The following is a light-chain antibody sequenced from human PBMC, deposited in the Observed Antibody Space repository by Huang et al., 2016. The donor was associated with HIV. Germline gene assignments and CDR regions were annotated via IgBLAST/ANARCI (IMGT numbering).Light chain of an antibody. V-gene: IGKV1-39*01. CDR2: VAS. J-gene: IGKJ1*01. CDR1: QRISNY. CDR3: QQSYNTPPT. Sequence: DIQMTQSPASLSASVGDRVTITCRATQRISNYVNWYQQKPGKAPTLLIYVASTLQSGVPSRFSGSGSGTDFTLTISSLQPEDFTTYYCQQSYNTPPTFGQGTKVEI.